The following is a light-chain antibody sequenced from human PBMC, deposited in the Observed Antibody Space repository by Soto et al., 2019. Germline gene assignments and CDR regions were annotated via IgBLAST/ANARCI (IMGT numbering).Light chain of an antibody. V-gene: IGKV3-15*01. Sequence: EIVLAQSPGTLSLSPGERASRCCRASQSVSNNYLAWYQQKRGHAPSLLIYDASTRATGLPARFSGSGSGTEFTPTISSLQSEDFAVYYCQQYNNWPPTFGQGTKVDI. CDR3: QQYNNWPPT. CDR1: QSVSNN. J-gene: IGKJ1*01. CDR2: DAS.